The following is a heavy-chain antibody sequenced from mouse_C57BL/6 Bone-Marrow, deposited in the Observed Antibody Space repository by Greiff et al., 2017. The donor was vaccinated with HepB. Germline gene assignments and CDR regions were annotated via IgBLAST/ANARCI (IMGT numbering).Heavy chain of an antibody. V-gene: IGHV1-39*01. CDR1: GYSFTDYN. CDR2: INPNYGTT. J-gene: IGHJ3*01. Sequence: EVKLVESGPELVKPGASVKISCKASGYSFTDYNMNWVKQSNGKNLEWIGVINPNYGTTSYNQKFMGKATLTVDQSSSTAYMQLNSLTSEDSAVYYCARERYPAWFAYWGQGTLVTVSA. D-gene: IGHD1-1*01. CDR3: ARERYPAWFAY.